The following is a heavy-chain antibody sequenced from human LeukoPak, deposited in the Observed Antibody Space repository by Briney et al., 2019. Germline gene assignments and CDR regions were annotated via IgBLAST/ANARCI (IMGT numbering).Heavy chain of an antibody. V-gene: IGHV3-30*18. Sequence: SLTRSRVASGRAGSGRRSRWARHAPGKGLEWVAVVSYDGSNKYYADSVKGRFTISRDNSNNTLYVQMNSLRAEDTAVYYCAKSRSGWHFDYWGQGILVTVSS. CDR1: GRAGSGRR. J-gene: IGHJ4*02. CDR2: VSYDGSNK. D-gene: IGHD6-19*01. CDR3: AKSRSGWHFDY.